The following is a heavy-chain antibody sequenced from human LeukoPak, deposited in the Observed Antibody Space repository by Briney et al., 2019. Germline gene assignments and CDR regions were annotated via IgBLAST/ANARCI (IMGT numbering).Heavy chain of an antibody. CDR2: MHYSGST. CDR1: GGSVSSTTNY. V-gene: IGHV4-61*01. Sequence: SETLSLTCTVSGGSVSSTTNYWSWVRPPPGKGPEWIGYMHYSGSTNYNPSLKSRVTISLDTSKNQFSLNLNSVTAADTAVYYCASLLGPWYIDFWGQGILVSVCS. CDR3: ASLLGPWYIDF. D-gene: IGHD1-14*01. J-gene: IGHJ4*02.